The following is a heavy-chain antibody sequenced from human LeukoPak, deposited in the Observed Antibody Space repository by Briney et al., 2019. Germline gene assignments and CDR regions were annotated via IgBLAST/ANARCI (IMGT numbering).Heavy chain of an antibody. V-gene: IGHV4-38-2*01. CDR2: IYHSGST. J-gene: IGHJ4*02. CDR3: ASRSSYFDY. Sequence: SETLSLTCAVSGYSISSGYHWGWIRQPPGKGLGWIGSIYHSGSTYYNPSLKSRVTISVDTSKNQFSLKLSSVTAADTAVYYCASRSSYFDYWGQGTLVTVSS. CDR1: GYSISSGYH.